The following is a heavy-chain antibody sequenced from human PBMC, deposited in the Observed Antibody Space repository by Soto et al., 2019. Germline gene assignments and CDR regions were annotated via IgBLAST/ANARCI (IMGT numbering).Heavy chain of an antibody. CDR3: AREVRGYSYGYADY. V-gene: IGHV1-18*04. Sequence: ASVKVSCKASGYTFTSYGISWVRQAPGQGLEWMGWISAYNGNTNYAQKLQGRVTMTTDTSTSTAYMELRSLRYDDTAVYYCAREVRGYSYGYADYWGQGTLVTVSS. CDR1: GYTFTSYG. J-gene: IGHJ4*02. D-gene: IGHD5-18*01. CDR2: ISAYNGNT.